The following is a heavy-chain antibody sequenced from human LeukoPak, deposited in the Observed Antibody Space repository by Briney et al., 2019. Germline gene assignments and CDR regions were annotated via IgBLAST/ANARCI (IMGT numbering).Heavy chain of an antibody. CDR1: GFTFSSYA. J-gene: IGHJ4*02. CDR2: ISYDGSNK. Sequence: GGSLRLSCAASGFTFSSYAMHWVRQASGKGLEWVAVISYDGSNKYCADSVKGRFTISRDNSKNTLYLQMNSLRAEDTAVYYCARDSSPYYDSSGYYPYWGQGTLVTVSS. D-gene: IGHD3-22*01. V-gene: IGHV3-30*01. CDR3: ARDSSPYYDSSGYYPY.